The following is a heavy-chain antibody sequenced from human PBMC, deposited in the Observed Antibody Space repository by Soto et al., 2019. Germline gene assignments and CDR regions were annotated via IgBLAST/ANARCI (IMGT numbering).Heavy chain of an antibody. CDR2: INAGNGNT. D-gene: IGHD6-19*01. V-gene: IGHV1-3*01. CDR3: ARDTVAAKNELDY. Sequence: QVQLVQSGAEVKKPGASVTVSCKASGYTFTSYAMHWVRQAPGQRLEWMGWINAGNGNTKYSQKFQGRVTITRDTSASTAYMELSSLRSEDTAVYYCARDTVAAKNELDYWGQGTLVTVSS. J-gene: IGHJ4*02. CDR1: GYTFTSYA.